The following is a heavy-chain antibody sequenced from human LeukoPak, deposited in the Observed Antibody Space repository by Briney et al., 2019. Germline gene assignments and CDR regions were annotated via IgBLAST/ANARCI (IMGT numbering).Heavy chain of an antibody. CDR3: AKDSTVTLFYYYYGMDV. Sequence: GGSLRLSCAASGXTFSSYAMSWVPQAPGKGLEWVSAISGSGGSTYYADSVKGRFTISRDNSKNTLYLQMNSLRAEDTAVYYCAKDSTVTLFYYYYGMDVWGQGTTVTVSS. J-gene: IGHJ6*02. V-gene: IGHV3-23*01. D-gene: IGHD4-17*01. CDR1: GXTFSSYA. CDR2: ISGSGGST.